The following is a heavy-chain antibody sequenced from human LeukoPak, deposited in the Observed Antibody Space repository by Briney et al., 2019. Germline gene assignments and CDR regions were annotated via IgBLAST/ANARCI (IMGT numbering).Heavy chain of an antibody. CDR3: ARGGQLLYWNWFDP. J-gene: IGHJ5*02. CDR1: GGSISSYY. D-gene: IGHD2-2*02. V-gene: IGHV4-59*01. Sequence: PSETLSLTCTVSGGSISSYYWSWIRQPPGKGLEWIGYIYYSGSTNYNPSLKSRVTISVDTSKNQFSLKLSSVTAADTAVYYCARGGQLLYWNWFDPWGQGTLVTVSS. CDR2: IYYSGST.